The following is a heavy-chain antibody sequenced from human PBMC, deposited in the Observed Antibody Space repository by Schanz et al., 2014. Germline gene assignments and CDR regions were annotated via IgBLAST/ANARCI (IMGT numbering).Heavy chain of an antibody. J-gene: IGHJ4*02. CDR1: GFTFSTHA. CDR3: ARGGPAYYFDD. V-gene: IGHV3-66*01. CDR2: IYIGGNT. Sequence: EVQLVESGGGLVQPGGSLRLSCAASGFTFSTHAMSWVRQAPGKGLEWVSFIYIGGNTYYADSVKGRFTISRDNSKNTVYIQMNSLRAEDTAVYYCARGGPAYYFDDWGQGTLVIVSS.